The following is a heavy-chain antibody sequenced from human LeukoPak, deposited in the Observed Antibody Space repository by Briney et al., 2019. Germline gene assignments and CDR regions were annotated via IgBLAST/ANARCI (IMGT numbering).Heavy chain of an antibody. V-gene: IGHV3-23*01. CDR2: ISGSGGST. CDR3: AKSSGWYRDYFDY. Sequence: GGSLRLSCAASGFTFSSYAMSWVRQAPGKGLEWVSAISGSGGSTYYADSVKGRFTVSRDNSKNTLYLQMNSLRAEDTAVYYCAKSSGWYRDYFDYWGQGTLVTVSS. D-gene: IGHD6-19*01. CDR1: GFTFSSYA. J-gene: IGHJ4*02.